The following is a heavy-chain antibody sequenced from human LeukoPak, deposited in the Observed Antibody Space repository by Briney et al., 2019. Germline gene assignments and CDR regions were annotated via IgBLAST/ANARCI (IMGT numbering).Heavy chain of an antibody. V-gene: IGHV3-23*01. Sequence: GGSLRLSCVASGFTFSSYGMSWVRQAPGKGLEWVSSISSTAGSRYHADSVRGRFTISRDNSRNTLYLQMRSLRAEDTAVYYCATSKYSGSYWGQGTLVTVSS. J-gene: IGHJ4*02. D-gene: IGHD1-26*01. CDR2: ISSTAGSR. CDR1: GFTFSSYG. CDR3: ATSKYSGSY.